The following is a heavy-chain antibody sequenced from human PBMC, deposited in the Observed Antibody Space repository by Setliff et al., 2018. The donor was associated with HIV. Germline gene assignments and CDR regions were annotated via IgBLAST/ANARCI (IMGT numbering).Heavy chain of an antibody. J-gene: IGHJ3*02. CDR2: INPSGGRT. CDR3: ARCYYDSSGPTDAFDI. CDR1: GYMFIAYG. Sequence: ASVKVSCKTSGYMFIAYGMSWVRQAPGQGLEWMGLINPSGGRTSYAQKFQGRLTMTRDTSRSTVYMELSSLRSEDTAVYYCARCYYDSSGPTDAFDIWGQGTVVTVSS. V-gene: IGHV1-46*01. D-gene: IGHD3-22*01.